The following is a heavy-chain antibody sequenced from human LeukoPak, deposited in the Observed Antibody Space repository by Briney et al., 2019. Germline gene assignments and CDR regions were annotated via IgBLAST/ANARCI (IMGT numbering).Heavy chain of an antibody. J-gene: IGHJ5*02. CDR2: FDPEDGET. CDR3: ATPHYDILTGYYCNWFDP. Sequence: ASVKVSCKASGYTFTSYDINWVRQAPGKGLEWMGGFDPEDGETIYAQKFQGRVTMTEDTSTDTAYMELSSLRSEDTAVYYCATPHYDILTGYYCNWFDPWGQGTLVTVSS. V-gene: IGHV1-24*01. CDR1: GYTFTSYD. D-gene: IGHD3-9*01.